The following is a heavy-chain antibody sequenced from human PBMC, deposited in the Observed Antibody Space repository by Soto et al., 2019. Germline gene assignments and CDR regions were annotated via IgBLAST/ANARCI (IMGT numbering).Heavy chain of an antibody. CDR2: INSDESTT. CDR3: ARGVRNYYGVDV. J-gene: IGHJ6*02. Sequence: GGSLRLSCAASGFTFRSYWMHWVRQAPGQGLVWVSRINSDESTTNYADSVKGRFTISRDNAKNTLYLQMNSLRAKDTAVYYCARGVRNYYGVDVWGQGTTVTVSS. CDR1: GFTFRSYW. V-gene: IGHV3-74*01.